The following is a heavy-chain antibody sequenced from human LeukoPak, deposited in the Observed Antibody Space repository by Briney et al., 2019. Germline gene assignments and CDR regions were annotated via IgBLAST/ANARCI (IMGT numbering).Heavy chain of an antibody. CDR1: GFTFSSYS. V-gene: IGHV3-21*01. Sequence: GGSLRLSCAASGFTFSSYSMNWVRQAPGKGLEWVSSISSSSSYIYYADSVKGRFTISRDNAKNSLYLQMNSLRAEDTAVYYCARVPGRYNWNDGFDYWGQGTLVTVSS. J-gene: IGHJ4*02. D-gene: IGHD1-20*01. CDR2: ISSSSSYI. CDR3: ARVPGRYNWNDGFDY.